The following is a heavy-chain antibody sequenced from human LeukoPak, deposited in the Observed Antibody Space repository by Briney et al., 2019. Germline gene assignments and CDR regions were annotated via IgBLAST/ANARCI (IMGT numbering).Heavy chain of an antibody. CDR3: ARLAYCSNDVCYSDYYYSMDV. Sequence: GESLKISCKGPGYPFSSYWIGWVRQMPGKGLEWMGIIYPDDSDPRYSPSFQGQVTISADKSISTAYLQRSSLKASDTAVYYCARLAYCSNDVCYSDYYYSMDVWGKGTTVTVSS. D-gene: IGHD2-8*01. CDR1: GYPFSSYW. V-gene: IGHV5-51*01. J-gene: IGHJ6*03. CDR2: IYPDDSDP.